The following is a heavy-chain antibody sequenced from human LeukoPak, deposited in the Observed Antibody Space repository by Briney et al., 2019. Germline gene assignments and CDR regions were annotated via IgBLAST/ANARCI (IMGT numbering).Heavy chain of an antibody. CDR3: ARDVGGGESY. CDR2: INPSGGST. CDR1: GYTFTSYD. Sequence: GASVKVSCKASGYTFTSYDINWVRQATGQGLEWMGIINPSGGSTSYAQKFQGRVTMTRDTSTSTVYMELSSLRSEDTAVYYCARDVGGGESYWGQGTLVTVSS. J-gene: IGHJ4*02. V-gene: IGHV1-46*01. D-gene: IGHD2-21*01.